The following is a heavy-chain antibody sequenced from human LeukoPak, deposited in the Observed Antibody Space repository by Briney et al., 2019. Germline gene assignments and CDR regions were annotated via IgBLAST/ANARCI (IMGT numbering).Heavy chain of an antibody. Sequence: GGSLRLSCAASGFTFSSYWMSWVRQAPGKGLEWVSGISWSSGSIGYADSVKGRFTISRDNAKNSLYLQMNSLRAEDTALYYCARGEGYCSGGSCSDAFDIWGQGTMVTVSS. J-gene: IGHJ3*02. CDR3: ARGEGYCSGGSCSDAFDI. CDR2: ISWSSGSI. CDR1: GFTFSSYW. D-gene: IGHD2-15*01. V-gene: IGHV3-9*01.